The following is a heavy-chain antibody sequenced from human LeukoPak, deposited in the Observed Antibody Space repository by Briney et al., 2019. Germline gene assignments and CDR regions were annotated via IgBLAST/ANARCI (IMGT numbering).Heavy chain of an antibody. CDR2: ISWNSGSI. CDR3: AKIVETTGGYYFDY. D-gene: IGHD4-17*01. J-gene: IGHJ4*02. Sequence: GRSLRLSCAASGFTFDDYAMHWVRQAPGKGLEWVSGISWNSGSIGYADSVKGRFTISRDNAKNSLYLQMNSLRAEDTALYYCAKIVETTGGYYFDYWGQGTLVTVSS. CDR1: GFTFDDYA. V-gene: IGHV3-9*01.